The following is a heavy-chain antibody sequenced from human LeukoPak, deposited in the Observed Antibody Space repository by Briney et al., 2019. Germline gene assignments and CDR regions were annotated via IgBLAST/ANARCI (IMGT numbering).Heavy chain of an antibody. CDR3: AKRPMVRGVMASGWFDP. J-gene: IGHJ5*02. CDR2: ISGGGGPT. CDR1: GFTFSNYA. D-gene: IGHD3-10*01. Sequence: GGSLRLSCAASGFTFSNYAMSWVRQAPGKGLEWVSAISGGGGPTYYADSVKGRFTISRDNSKNTLYLQMNSLRAEDTAVYYCAKRPMVRGVMASGWFDPWGQGTLVTVSS. V-gene: IGHV3-23*01.